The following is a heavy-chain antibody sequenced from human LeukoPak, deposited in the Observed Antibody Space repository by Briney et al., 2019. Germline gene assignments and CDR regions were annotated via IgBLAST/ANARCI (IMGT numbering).Heavy chain of an antibody. CDR1: GGSISSYY. V-gene: IGHV4-59*01. J-gene: IGHJ4*02. D-gene: IGHD1-26*01. CDR3: AREVGLGSFDY. Sequence: SETLSLTCTVSGGSISSYYWSWIRQPPGKGLEWIGYIYYSGSTNYNPSLKSRVTISVDTSKNQFSLKLSSVTAADTAVYYCAREVGLGSFDYWGQGTLVTVSS. CDR2: IYYSGST.